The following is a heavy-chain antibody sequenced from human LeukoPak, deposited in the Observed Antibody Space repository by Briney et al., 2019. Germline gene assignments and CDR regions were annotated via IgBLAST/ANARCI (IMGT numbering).Heavy chain of an antibody. V-gene: IGHV3-23*01. J-gene: IGHJ4*02. Sequence: GGSLRLSCAASGFIFSNYAMSWVRQAPGKGLEWVSAISGNGGATYYADSVKGRFTISRDNSKNTLYLQMYSLRVEDTAVYYCAKRLSTAIPSSDFDYWGQGTLVTVSS. CDR1: GFIFSNYA. CDR2: ISGNGGAT. D-gene: IGHD2/OR15-2a*01. CDR3: AKRLSTAIPSSDFDY.